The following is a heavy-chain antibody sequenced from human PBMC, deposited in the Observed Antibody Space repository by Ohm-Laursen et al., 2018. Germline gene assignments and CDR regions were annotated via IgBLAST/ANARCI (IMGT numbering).Heavy chain of an antibody. J-gene: IGHJ4*02. V-gene: IGHV3-74*03. CDR3: ARGAPFYGGFDY. CDR2: IKSDGTT. CDR1: GFTFSHYW. Sequence: SLRLSCAASGFTFSHYWMHWVRQPPGEGLVWVSRIKSDGTTMYADFVRGRFTLSRDNERNTLDLQMNGLRGEDTAVYYCARGAPFYGGFDYWGQGTLVTVSS. D-gene: IGHD4-17*01.